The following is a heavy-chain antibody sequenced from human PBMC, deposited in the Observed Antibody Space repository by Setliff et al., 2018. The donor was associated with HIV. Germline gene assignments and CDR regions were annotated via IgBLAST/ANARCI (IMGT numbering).Heavy chain of an antibody. V-gene: IGHV4-38-2*02. D-gene: IGHD2-2*01. J-gene: IGHJ4*01. CDR1: GYSISSRYY. Sequence: PSETLSLTCTVSGYSISSRYYWGWIRQPPGKGLEWIGSVYHTGSTNYNPSLKSRVTMSADTSKNQFSLKLSSVTAADTAVYYCASSPAWRSDFGLHTFDYWGHGTLVTVSS. CDR3: ASSPAWRSDFGLHTFDY. CDR2: VYHTGST.